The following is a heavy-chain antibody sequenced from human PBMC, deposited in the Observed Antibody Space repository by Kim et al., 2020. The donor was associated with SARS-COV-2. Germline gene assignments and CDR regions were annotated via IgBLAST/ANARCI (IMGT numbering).Heavy chain of an antibody. Sequence: GGSLRLSCTASGFTFGDYAMSWFRQAPGKGLEWVGFIRSKAYGGTTEYAASVKGRFTISRDDSKSIAYLQMNSLKTEDTAVYYCTRAVFLNWNSPYFDYWGQGTLVTVSS. CDR1: GFTFGDYA. CDR3: TRAVFLNWNSPYFDY. CDR2: IRSKAYGGTT. D-gene: IGHD1-7*01. J-gene: IGHJ4*02. V-gene: IGHV3-49*03.